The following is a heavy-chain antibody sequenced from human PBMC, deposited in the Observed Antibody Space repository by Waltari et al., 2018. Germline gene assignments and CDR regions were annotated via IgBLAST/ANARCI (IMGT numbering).Heavy chain of an antibody. CDR2: INGSGIT. CDR1: GGSFRGYY. Sequence: QVQLQPWGAGLLKPSATLSLTCAVYGGSFRGYYWCWIRQPLGKGLACIGGINGSGITNYKPALKGRVSLPVVTAKNQCSLKQTWAPVADPAVYYCASSRRYDSSRWYWYFGLWGRGTRVTVSS. D-gene: IGHD6-13*01. CDR3: ASSRRYDSSRWYWYFGL. V-gene: IGHV4-34*01. J-gene: IGHJ2*01.